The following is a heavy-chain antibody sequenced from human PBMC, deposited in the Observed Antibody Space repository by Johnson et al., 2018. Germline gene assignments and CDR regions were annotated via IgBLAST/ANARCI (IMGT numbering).Heavy chain of an antibody. CDR3: ARDPYYHASGSSFLLH. CDR1: GFAFSNYW. CDR2: INSDGSTT. D-gene: IGHD3-10*01. J-gene: IGHJ4*02. Sequence: VQLQESGGGLVQPGGSLRLSCAASGFAFSNYWMHWVRRTPGKGLVWVSRINSDGSTTNYADSVKGRFTISRDNAKNTVYLQSNSLRVEDTSIYYCARDPYYHASGSSFLLHWGQGTLVTVSS. V-gene: IGHV3-74*01.